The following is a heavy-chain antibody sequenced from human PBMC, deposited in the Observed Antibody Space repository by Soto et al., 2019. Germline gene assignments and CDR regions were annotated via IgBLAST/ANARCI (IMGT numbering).Heavy chain of an antibody. V-gene: IGHV3-30*18. Sequence: VQLVESGGGVVQPGRSLRLSCAAGGFTFSNYAMHWVRQAPGKGLEWVAVVSHDGRNTHYADSVKGRFTISRDSSKNTVSLEMTSLRAEDTAVYYCAKGGRQWLVTSDFNYWGQGALVTVSS. CDR1: GFTFSNYA. J-gene: IGHJ4*02. D-gene: IGHD6-19*01. CDR2: VSHDGRNT. CDR3: AKGGRQWLVTSDFNY.